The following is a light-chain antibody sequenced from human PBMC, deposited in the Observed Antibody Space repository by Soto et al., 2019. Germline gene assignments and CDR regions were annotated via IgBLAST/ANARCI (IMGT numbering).Light chain of an antibody. J-gene: IGKJ2*01. CDR3: MQALQTPT. V-gene: IGKV2-28*01. Sequence: DIVMTQSPLSLPVTPGEPASISCRSSQSLLHSNGYNYLHWYLQKPGQSPQVLIYLGSNRASGVPERFSGSGSGTDFTLKISRVEAEDVGVYYCMQALQTPTFGQGTKLEIK. CDR2: LGS. CDR1: QSLLHSNGYNY.